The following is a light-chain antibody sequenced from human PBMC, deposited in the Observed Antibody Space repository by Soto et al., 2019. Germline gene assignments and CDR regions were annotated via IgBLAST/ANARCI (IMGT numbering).Light chain of an antibody. CDR3: LQYGSSPRT. CDR1: QSVSSRS. Sequence: EIVLTQSPGTLSLSPGERAILSCRASQSVSSRSLAWYQQKPGQAPRLLIFDASSRATGIPDRFSGSGSGTDFTLTISRLEPEDFAVYYCLQYGSSPRTFGQGTKVEIK. J-gene: IGKJ1*01. V-gene: IGKV3-20*01. CDR2: DAS.